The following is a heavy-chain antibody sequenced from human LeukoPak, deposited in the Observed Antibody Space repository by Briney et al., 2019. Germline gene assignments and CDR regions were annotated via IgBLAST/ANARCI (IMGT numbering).Heavy chain of an antibody. V-gene: IGHV3-30*04. CDR3: ARDYRYRSGGSCNHVDTAMGLPGY. J-gene: IGHJ4*02. CDR2: ISYDGSNK. Sequence: GGSLRLSCAASGFTFSSYAMHWVRQAPGKGLEWVAVISYDGSNKYYADSVKGRFTISRDNSKNTLYLQMNSLRAEDTAVYYCARDYRYRSGGSCNHVDTAMGLPGYWGQGTLVTVSS. CDR1: GFTFSSYA. D-gene: IGHD2-15*01.